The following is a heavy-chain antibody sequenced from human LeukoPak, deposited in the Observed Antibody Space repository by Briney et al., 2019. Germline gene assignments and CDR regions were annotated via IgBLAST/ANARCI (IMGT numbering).Heavy chain of an antibody. J-gene: IGHJ4*02. D-gene: IGHD5-18*01. Sequence: ASVKVSCKASGYTFTGYYMHWVRQAPGQGLEWMGIINPSGGSTSYAQKFQGRVTMTRDTSTSTVYMELSSLRSEDTAVYYCAREIGPIQLHLWGSAFDSWGQGTLVTVSS. V-gene: IGHV1-46*01. CDR2: INPSGGST. CDR3: AREIGPIQLHLWGSAFDS. CDR1: GYTFTGYY.